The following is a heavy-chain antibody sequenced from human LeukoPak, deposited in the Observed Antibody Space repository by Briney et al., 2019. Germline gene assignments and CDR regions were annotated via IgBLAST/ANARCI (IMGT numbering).Heavy chain of an antibody. CDR2: ISSGGTP. V-gene: IGHV3-66*02. Sequence: GGSLRLSCAPSGYTVSTNYMSCVRQAPGDGLEWVSFISSGGTPYYEDSVKGRFTIPRDSSENTLYLQMRSLRAEDTAVYYCARGGAGYAFDYWGQGTLVTVSS. CDR3: ARGGAGYAFDY. J-gene: IGHJ4*02. CDR1: GYTVSTNY. D-gene: IGHD5-12*01.